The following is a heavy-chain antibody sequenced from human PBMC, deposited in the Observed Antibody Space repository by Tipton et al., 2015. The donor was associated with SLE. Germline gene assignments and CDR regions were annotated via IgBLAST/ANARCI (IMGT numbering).Heavy chain of an antibody. D-gene: IGHD1-26*01. V-gene: IGHV4-38-2*01. CDR2: IYHDGSA. CDR3: ARGTGGNYAY. CDR1: VYSISSCFH. J-gene: IGHJ4*02. Sequence: TLSLTCAVSVYSISSCFHWGWIRLPPGKGLEWSGNIYHDGSAYYNPSLKSRLTISVDTSKNQFSLKLYSVTAADTAIYYCARGTGGNYAYWGQGTLVTVSS.